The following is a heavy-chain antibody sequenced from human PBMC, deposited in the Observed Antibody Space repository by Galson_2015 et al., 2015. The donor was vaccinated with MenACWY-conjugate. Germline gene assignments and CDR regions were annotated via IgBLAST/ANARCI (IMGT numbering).Heavy chain of an antibody. CDR2: IDWDAAK. V-gene: IGHV2-70*11. D-gene: IGHD2-2*01. CDR3: ARVGRITSWYYYYNMDV. Sequence: PALVKPTQTLTLTCSFSGFSLSTAGICVSWIRQTPGKALEWLARIDWDAAKYYSTSLKTRLSISQDPSKNQVVLTMTNMDPVDTATYYCARVGRITSWYYYYNMDVWGNGTTVIVSS. CDR1: GFSLSTAGIC. J-gene: IGHJ6*03.